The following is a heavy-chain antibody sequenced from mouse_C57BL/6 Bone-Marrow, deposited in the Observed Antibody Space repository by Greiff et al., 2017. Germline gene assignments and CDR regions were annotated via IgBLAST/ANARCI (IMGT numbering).Heavy chain of an antibody. CDR2: ISDGGSYT. V-gene: IGHV5-4*03. Sequence: EVKLVESGGGLVKPGGSLKLSCAASGFTFSSYAMSWVRQTPEKRLEWVATISDGGSYTYYPDNVKGRFTISRDNAKNNLYLQMSHLKSEDTAMYYCAIPMAYWGQGTLVTVSA. CDR3: AIPMAY. J-gene: IGHJ3*01. CDR1: GFTFSSYA.